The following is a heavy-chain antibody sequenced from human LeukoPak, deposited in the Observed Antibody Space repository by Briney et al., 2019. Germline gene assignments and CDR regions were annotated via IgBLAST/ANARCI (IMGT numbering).Heavy chain of an antibody. V-gene: IGHV3-21*01. CDR3: ARDPHTTAYYDSSGYYNY. CDR1: GFTFSSYS. Sequence: GGSLRLSCAASGFTFSSYSMNWVRQAPGKGLEWVSSISSSSSYIYYADSVKGRFTISRDNAKNSLYLQMNSLRAEDTAVYYCARDPHTTAYYDSSGYYNYWGQGTLVTVSS. J-gene: IGHJ4*02. D-gene: IGHD3-22*01. CDR2: ISSSSSYI.